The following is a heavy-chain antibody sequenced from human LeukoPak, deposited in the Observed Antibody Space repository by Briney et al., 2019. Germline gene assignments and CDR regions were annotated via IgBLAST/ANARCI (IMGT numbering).Heavy chain of an antibody. Sequence: ASVKVSRKPSGYTFARYGISWVRQAPGQGLEGMGWISAYEGNTKYAQKVQGRVIMTTDTSTSTAYMELRSLRSDDTAVYYCARDNAIIPAEIADYWGQGTQVTVSS. CDR2: ISAYEGNT. J-gene: IGHJ4*02. CDR1: GYTFARYG. V-gene: IGHV1-18*01. CDR3: ARDNAIIPAEIADY. D-gene: IGHD2-2*01.